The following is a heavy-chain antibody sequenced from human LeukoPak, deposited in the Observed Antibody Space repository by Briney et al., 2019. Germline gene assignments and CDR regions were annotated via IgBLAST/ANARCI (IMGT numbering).Heavy chain of an antibody. V-gene: IGHV3-33*01. CDR3: ARSFVTTMDQLDY. CDR2: LWYDGSNK. Sequence: PGGSLRLSCAASGFTFSSYGMHWVRQAPGKGLEWVAVLWYDGSNKYYADSVKGRFTISRDNAKNTLYLQMNSLRAEDTAVYYCARSFVTTMDQLDYWGQGTLVTVSS. D-gene: IGHD3-10*01. CDR1: GFTFSSYG. J-gene: IGHJ4*02.